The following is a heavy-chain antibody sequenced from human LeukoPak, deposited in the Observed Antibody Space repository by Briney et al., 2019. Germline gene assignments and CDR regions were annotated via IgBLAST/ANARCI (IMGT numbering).Heavy chain of an antibody. J-gene: IGHJ4*02. CDR1: GYTFTNYY. D-gene: IGHD6-6*01. V-gene: IGHV1-46*01. Sequence: ASVKVSRKASGYTFTNYYIHWARQAPGQGLEWTGIINPSGGSTSYAQKFQGRVTMTRDTSTSTVYMELSSLRSEDTAVYYCAREGPYSDSSRSRFDYWGQGTLVTVSS. CDR2: INPSGGST. CDR3: AREGPYSDSSRSRFDY.